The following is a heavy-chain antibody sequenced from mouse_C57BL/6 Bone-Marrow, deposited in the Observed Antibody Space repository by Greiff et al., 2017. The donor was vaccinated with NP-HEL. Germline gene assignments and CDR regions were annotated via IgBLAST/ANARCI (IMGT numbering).Heavy chain of an antibody. CDR3: AREGNYGYFDV. V-gene: IGHV1-54*01. J-gene: IGHJ1*03. D-gene: IGHD2-1*01. CDR1: GYAFTNYL. CDR2: INPGSGGT. Sequence: VQLQQSGAELVRPGTSVKVSSKASGYAFTNYLIEWVKQRPGQGLEWIGVINPGSGGTNYNEKFKGKATLTADKSSSTAYMQLSSLTSEDSAVYFGAREGNYGYFDVWGTGTTVTVSS.